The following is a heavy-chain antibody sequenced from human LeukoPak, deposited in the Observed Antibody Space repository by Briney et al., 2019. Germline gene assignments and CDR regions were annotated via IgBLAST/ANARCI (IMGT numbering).Heavy chain of an antibody. CDR2: IRSKANSYAT. V-gene: IGHV3-73*01. CDR3: TRSRGQQLVNWFDP. J-gene: IGHJ5*02. CDR1: GFTFSGSA. D-gene: IGHD6-13*01. Sequence: GGSLRPSCAASGFTFSGSAMHWVRQASGKGLEWVGRIRSKANSYATAYAASVKGRFTISRDDSKNTAYLQMNSLKTEDTAVYYCTRSRGQQLVNWFDPWGQGTLVTVSS.